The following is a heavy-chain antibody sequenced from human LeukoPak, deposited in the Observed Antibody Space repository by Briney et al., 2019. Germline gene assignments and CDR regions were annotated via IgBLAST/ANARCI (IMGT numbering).Heavy chain of an antibody. D-gene: IGHD3-10*01. Sequence: PSETLSLTCTVSGGSIRRYYWSWIRQPPGKGLEWIGYIYYSGSTNYNPSLRSRVTISVDTSKNQFSLKLSSVTAADTAVYYCARSYGSGNYFDYWGQGTLVTVSS. CDR3: ARSYGSGNYFDY. CDR1: GGSIRRYY. CDR2: IYYSGST. J-gene: IGHJ4*02. V-gene: IGHV4-59*01.